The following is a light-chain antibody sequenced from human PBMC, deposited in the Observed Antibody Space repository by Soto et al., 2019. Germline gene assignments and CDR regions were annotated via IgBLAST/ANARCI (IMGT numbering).Light chain of an antibody. V-gene: IGKV1-39*01. Sequence: DIQMTQSPSSLSASVGDRVTITCRTSQSVSGYLNWYQQEPGKAPKLLIYAASSLQSGVPSRFSGSGSGTDFSLTISSLQPEDFATYYCLQHNSYPLTFGGGTKVDIK. CDR1: QSVSGY. J-gene: IGKJ4*01. CDR2: AAS. CDR3: LQHNSYPLT.